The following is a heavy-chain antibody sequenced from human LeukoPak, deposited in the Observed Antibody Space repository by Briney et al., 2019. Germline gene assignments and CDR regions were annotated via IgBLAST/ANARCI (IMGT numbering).Heavy chain of an antibody. V-gene: IGHV3-74*01. CDR2: INSDGGSI. J-gene: IGHJ5*02. Sequence: GGSLRLSCAASGFTFSSFWMHWVRQAPGKGLVWVSRINSDGGSISYADSVKGRFTISRDNAKNTLYLQMISLRAEDTAVYYCARDPYGSSWCDLWGQGTLVTVSS. D-gene: IGHD6-13*01. CDR3: ARDPYGSSWCDL. CDR1: GFTFSSFW.